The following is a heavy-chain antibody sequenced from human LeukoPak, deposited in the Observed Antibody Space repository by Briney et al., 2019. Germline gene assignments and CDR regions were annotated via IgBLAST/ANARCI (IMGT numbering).Heavy chain of an antibody. J-gene: IGHJ4*02. CDR1: GGTFSSYA. CDR3: ASGLGGGAALDY. V-gene: IGHV1-69*01. D-gene: IGHD6-6*01. CDR2: IIPIFGTA. Sequence: ASVKVSCKASGGTFSSYAISWVRQAPGQGLEWMGGIIPIFGTANYAQKFQGRVTITADESTSTAYMELRSLRSDDTAVYYCASGLGGGAALDYWGQGTLVTVSS.